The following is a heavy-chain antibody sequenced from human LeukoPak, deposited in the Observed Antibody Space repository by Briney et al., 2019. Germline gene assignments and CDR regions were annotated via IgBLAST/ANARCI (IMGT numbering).Heavy chain of an antibody. D-gene: IGHD6-6*01. CDR3: ARPTFSSSSPFDV. Sequence: SETLSLTCSLSNKSISSYYWNWIRQSPGMGLEWIGYIYDSGSTYYNPSLKSRVTISVDTSKNQFSLKLSSVTAADTAVYYCARPTFSSSSPFDVWGQGTMVTVSS. V-gene: IGHV4-59*08. J-gene: IGHJ3*01. CDR1: NKSISSYY. CDR2: IYDSGST.